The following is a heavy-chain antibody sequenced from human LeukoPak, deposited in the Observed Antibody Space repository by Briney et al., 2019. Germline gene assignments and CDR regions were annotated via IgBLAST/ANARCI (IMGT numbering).Heavy chain of an antibody. Sequence: SETLSLTCTVSGYSISRFYWTWIRQPPGKGLEWIGYIQNSGNTNYNTSLKGRVSISLDTSKNQFSLILSSVTAADTAVYFCARDAHYYDPCPAYFDFWGQGTLVTVSS. CDR2: IQNSGNT. J-gene: IGHJ4*02. D-gene: IGHD3-22*01. V-gene: IGHV4-59*12. CDR3: ARDAHYYDPCPAYFDF. CDR1: GYSISRFY.